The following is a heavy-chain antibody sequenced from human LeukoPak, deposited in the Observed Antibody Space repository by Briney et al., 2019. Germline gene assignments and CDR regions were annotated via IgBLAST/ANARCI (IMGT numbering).Heavy chain of an antibody. CDR1: GFTFSSYW. CDR3: ARDLRGWLFGFDY. J-gene: IGHJ4*02. V-gene: IGHV3-7*01. Sequence: GGSLRLSCAASGFTFSSYWMSWVRQAPGKGLEWVANIKQDGSEKYYVDSVKGRFTISRDNAKNSLYLQMNSLRAEDTAVYYCARDLRGWLFGFDYWGQGTLVTVSS. D-gene: IGHD3-16*01. CDR2: IKQDGSEK.